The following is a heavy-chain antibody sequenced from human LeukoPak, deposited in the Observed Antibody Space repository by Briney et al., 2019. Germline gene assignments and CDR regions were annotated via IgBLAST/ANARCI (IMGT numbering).Heavy chain of an antibody. Sequence: GGSLRLSCAASGFTFSSYAMHWVRQAPGKGLEWVAVISYDGSNKYYADSVKGRFTISRDNSKNTLYLQMNSLRAEDTAVYYCAKDAPDDPIVGDEYYFDYWGQGTLVTVSS. CDR1: GFTFSSYA. D-gene: IGHD1-26*01. CDR3: AKDAPDDPIVGDEYYFDY. J-gene: IGHJ4*02. CDR2: ISYDGSNK. V-gene: IGHV3-30-3*01.